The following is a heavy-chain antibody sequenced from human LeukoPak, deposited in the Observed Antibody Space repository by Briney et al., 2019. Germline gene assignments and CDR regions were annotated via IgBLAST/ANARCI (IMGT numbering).Heavy chain of an antibody. J-gene: IGHJ5*02. Sequence: GGSLRLSCAASGFTFSIYAMSWVRQAPGKGLEWVSAISGSGGSTYYADSVKGRFTISRDNSKDTLYLQMNSLRAEDTAVYYCANTRGAAAGTGWFDPWGQGTLVTVSS. CDR3: ANTRGAAAGTGWFDP. D-gene: IGHD6-13*01. CDR1: GFTFSIYA. CDR2: ISGSGGST. V-gene: IGHV3-23*01.